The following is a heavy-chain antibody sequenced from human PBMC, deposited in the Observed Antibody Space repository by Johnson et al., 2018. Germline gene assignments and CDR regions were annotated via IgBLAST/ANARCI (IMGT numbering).Heavy chain of an antibody. CDR2: ISWNSGSI. CDR3: AKDLGIKIFGVVTTGYYYYGMDV. D-gene: IGHD3-3*01. J-gene: IGHJ6*02. Sequence: VQLVESGGGLVQPGRSLRLSCAASGFTFDDYAMHWVRQAPGKGLEWVSGISWNSGSIGYADSVKGRFTISRDNAKNSLYLQMNSLRAEDTALYYCAKDLGIKIFGVVTTGYYYYGMDVWGQGTTVTVSS. CDR1: GFTFDDYA. V-gene: IGHV3-9*01.